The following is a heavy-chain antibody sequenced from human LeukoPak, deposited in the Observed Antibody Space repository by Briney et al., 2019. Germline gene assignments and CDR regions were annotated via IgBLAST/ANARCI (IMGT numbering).Heavy chain of an antibody. CDR2: INGDGSTT. CDR1: GFTFSTYW. J-gene: IGHJ4*02. CDR3: ATISRSVSSHFDY. V-gene: IGHV3-74*01. Sequence: GESLRLSCAASGFTFSTYWMHWVRQAPGKELVWVSRINGDGSTTDYADSVKGRFTISRDNAKNTLYLQMNSLRAEDTSVYYCATISRSVSSHFDYWGQGTLVTVSS. D-gene: IGHD1-26*01.